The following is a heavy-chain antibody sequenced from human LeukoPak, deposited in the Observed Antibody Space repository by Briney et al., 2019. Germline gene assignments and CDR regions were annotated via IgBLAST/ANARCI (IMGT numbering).Heavy chain of an antibody. CDR1: GFTFSSYA. CDR2: ISGSGGST. D-gene: IGHD6-13*01. Sequence: GGSLRLSCAASGFTFSSYAMSWVRQAPGKGLEWVSAISGSGGSTYYADSVKGRFTISRDNSKNTLYLQMNSLRAEDTAAYYCARATPYSSSWFTDYWGQGTLVTVSS. V-gene: IGHV3-23*01. CDR3: ARATPYSSSWFTDY. J-gene: IGHJ4*02.